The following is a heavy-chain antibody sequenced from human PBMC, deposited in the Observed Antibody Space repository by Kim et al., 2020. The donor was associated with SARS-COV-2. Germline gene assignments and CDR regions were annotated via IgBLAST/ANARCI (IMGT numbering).Heavy chain of an antibody. Sequence: PEDGETIYDKKFQGRVTMTEDTSTDTAYMELSSLRSEDTAVYYCVTPIAGYWGQGTLVTVSS. J-gene: IGHJ4*02. D-gene: IGHD3-10*01. CDR2: PEDGET. CDR3: VTPIAGY. V-gene: IGHV1-24*01.